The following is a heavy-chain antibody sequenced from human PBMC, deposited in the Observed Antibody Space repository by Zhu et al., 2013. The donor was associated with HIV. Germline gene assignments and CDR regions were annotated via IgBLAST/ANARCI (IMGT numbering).Heavy chain of an antibody. Sequence: QVQLVQSGAEVKKPGASVKVSCKASGYTFTSFGISWVRQAPGQGLEWMGWISAYNGNTYYAQNLQGRVTMTTDTSTSTAYMDLRSLRSDDTAVYYCARGMRPYGWYYFDNWGQGTLVTVSS. CDR1: GYTFTSFG. CDR3: ARGMRPYGWYYFDN. V-gene: IGHV1-18*01. CDR2: ISAYNGNT. J-gene: IGHJ4*02. D-gene: IGHD2-8*02.